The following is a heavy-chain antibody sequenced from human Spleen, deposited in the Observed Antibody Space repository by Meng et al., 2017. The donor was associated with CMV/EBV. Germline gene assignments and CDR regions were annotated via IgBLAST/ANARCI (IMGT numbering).Heavy chain of an antibody. D-gene: IGHD4/OR15-4a*01. CDR3: ARDMVGYFDL. Sequence: VYCNAVGGPFSSYVIRWVRQAPGQGLEWLGEIIHIFGSANYAQKFQGRVTITTDESTSTAYMELSSLRSEDTAVYYCARDMVGYFDLWGRGTLVTVSS. J-gene: IGHJ2*01. V-gene: IGHV1-69*05. CDR2: IIHIFGSA. CDR1: GGPFSSYV.